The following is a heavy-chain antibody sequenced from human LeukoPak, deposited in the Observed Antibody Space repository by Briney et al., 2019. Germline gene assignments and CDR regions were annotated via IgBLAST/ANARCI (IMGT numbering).Heavy chain of an antibody. D-gene: IGHD3-16*01. J-gene: IGHJ5*02. V-gene: IGHV4-59*01. CDR2: IYYSGST. CDR3: ARAGFRGELWRWFDP. Sequence: SETLSLTCTVSGGSISHYYWSWIRQPPGKGREWIGYIYYSGSTNYNPSLKSRVTISVDTSKNQFSLKLSSVTAADTAVYYCARAGFRGELWRWFDPWGQGTLVTVSS. CDR1: GGSISHYY.